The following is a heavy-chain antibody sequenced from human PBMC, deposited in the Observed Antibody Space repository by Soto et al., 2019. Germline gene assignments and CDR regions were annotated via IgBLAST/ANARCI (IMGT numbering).Heavy chain of an antibody. J-gene: IGHJ3*02. CDR3: ASAVANTRNSLDI. CDR2: ISSDGSVA. Sequence: GGSLRLSCAASGITFSNHCIHWVRKAPGKGLVWVSRISSDGSVATYADSVKGRFTISRDNAKNTLYLQMNSLRAEDTSVFYCASAVANTRNSLDIWGQGIMVTVSS. CDR1: GITFSNHC. D-gene: IGHD5-12*01. V-gene: IGHV3-74*01.